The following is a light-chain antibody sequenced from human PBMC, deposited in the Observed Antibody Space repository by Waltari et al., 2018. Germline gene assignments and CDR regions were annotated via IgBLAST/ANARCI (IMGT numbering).Light chain of an antibody. V-gene: IGLV1-47*01. CDR1: TSNTGCHY. CDR2: RNN. J-gene: IGLJ3*02. CDR3: ATWDGSLTAWV. Sequence: QSVLTQPPSASGTPGPRVTISCSGRTSNTGCHYVPWYQQFPGTAPKLLVYRNNERPSGVPDRISGSKSGTSASLAISGLRSEDEADYYCATWDGSLTAWVFGGGTKVTVL.